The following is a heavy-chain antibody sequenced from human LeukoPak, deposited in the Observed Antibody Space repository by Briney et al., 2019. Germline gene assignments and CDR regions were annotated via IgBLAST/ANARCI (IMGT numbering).Heavy chain of an antibody. CDR1: GFTFSSYE. CDR2: ISSSGSTI. Sequence: GGSLRLSCAASGFTFSSYEMNWVRQAPGKGLEWVSYISSSGSTIYYADSVKGRFTISRDNAKNSLYLQMSSLRAEDTAVYYCARVDDSSGYYSASIDYWGQGTLVTVSS. V-gene: IGHV3-48*03. CDR3: ARVDDSSGYYSASIDY. D-gene: IGHD3-22*01. J-gene: IGHJ4*02.